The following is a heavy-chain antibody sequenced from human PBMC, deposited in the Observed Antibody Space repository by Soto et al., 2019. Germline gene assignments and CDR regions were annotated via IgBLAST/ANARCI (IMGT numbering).Heavy chain of an antibody. D-gene: IGHD4-4*01. J-gene: IGHJ4*02. CDR1: GFTFSSYA. CDR3: AKDASKYIANFDY. V-gene: IGHV3-23*01. Sequence: GGSLRLSCAASGFTFSSYAMSWVRQAPGKGLEWVSAISGTGVSTYYADSVKGRFTISRDTSKNTLFLQMNSLRADDTAVYYCAKDASKYIANFDYWGQGTLVTVSS. CDR2: ISGTGVST.